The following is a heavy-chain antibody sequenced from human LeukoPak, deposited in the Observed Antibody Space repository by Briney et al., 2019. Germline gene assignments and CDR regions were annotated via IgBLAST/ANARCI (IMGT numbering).Heavy chain of an antibody. Sequence: PGGSLRLSCSASGFTFSSHAMHWVRRTPGKGLEYVSGISSDGDSTYYADSVKGRFIISRENSKNTLYLQMSSLRPEDTAVYHCVQDRVATIVVPRHFDYWGQGTLVTVSS. D-gene: IGHD5-24*01. CDR2: ISSDGDST. J-gene: IGHJ4*02. CDR3: VQDRVATIVVPRHFDY. V-gene: IGHV3-64D*09. CDR1: GFTFSSHA.